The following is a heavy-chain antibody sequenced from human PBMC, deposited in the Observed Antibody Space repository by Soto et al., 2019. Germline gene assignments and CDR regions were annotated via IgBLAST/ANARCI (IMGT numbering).Heavy chain of an antibody. CDR2: ISSSSSYI. D-gene: IGHD5-12*01. CDR3: ARGASGYDYYYYYYYVDV. Sequence: EVQLVESGGGLVKPGGSLRLSCAASGFTFSSYSMNWVRQAPGKGLEWVASISSSSSYIYYADSVKGRFTISSDNAKNSLYLQMNSLRAEDTAVYYCARGASGYDYYYYYYYVDVWGKGTTVTVSS. CDR1: GFTFSSYS. V-gene: IGHV3-21*01. J-gene: IGHJ6*03.